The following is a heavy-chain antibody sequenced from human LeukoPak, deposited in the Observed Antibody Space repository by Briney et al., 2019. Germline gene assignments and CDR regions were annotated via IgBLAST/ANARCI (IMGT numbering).Heavy chain of an antibody. V-gene: IGHV3-7*01. CDR1: GFTFSSYW. J-gene: IGHJ4*02. Sequence: GGSLRLSCAASGFTFSSYWMSWVRQAPGKGLEWVANIKQDGSEKYYVDSVKGRFTISRDNAKNSLYLQMNSLRAEDMAVYYCARNLRWLELREYYFDYWGQGTLVTVSS. CDR2: IKQDGSEK. CDR3: ARNLRWLELREYYFDY. D-gene: IGHD1-7*01.